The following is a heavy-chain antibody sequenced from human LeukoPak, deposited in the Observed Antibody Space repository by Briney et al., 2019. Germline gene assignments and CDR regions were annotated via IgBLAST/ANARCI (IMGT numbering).Heavy chain of an antibody. Sequence: ASETLSLTCTVTGGSISSSSYYWGWIRQPPGKGLEWIGSIYYSGSTYYNPSLKSRVTISVDTSKNQFSLKLSSVTAADTAVYYCARVRGRRVRMTTVTTCWFDPWGQGTLVTVSS. CDR2: IYYSGST. J-gene: IGHJ5*02. D-gene: IGHD4-17*01. V-gene: IGHV4-39*07. CDR1: GGSISSSSYY. CDR3: ARVRGRRVRMTTVTTCWFDP.